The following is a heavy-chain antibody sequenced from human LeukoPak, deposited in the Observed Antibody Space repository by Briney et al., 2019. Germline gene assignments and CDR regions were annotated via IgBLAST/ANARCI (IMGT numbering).Heavy chain of an antibody. Sequence: SVKVSCKASGGTFISYAISWVRQAPGQGLEWMGRIIPIFGTANYVQKFQGRVTITTDESTSTAYMELSSLRSEDTAVYYCATEIGHYDILTGYYADIDYWGQGTLVTVSS. D-gene: IGHD3-9*01. J-gene: IGHJ4*02. CDR2: IIPIFGTA. V-gene: IGHV1-69*05. CDR3: ATEIGHYDILTGYYADIDY. CDR1: GGTFISYA.